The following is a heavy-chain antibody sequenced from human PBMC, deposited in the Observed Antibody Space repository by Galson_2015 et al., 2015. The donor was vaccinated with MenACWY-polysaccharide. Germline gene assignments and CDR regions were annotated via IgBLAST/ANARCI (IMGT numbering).Heavy chain of an antibody. V-gene: IGHV3-7*01. CDR3: TRRLVRGVIIRDFDS. CDR1: GFTFRSYW. CDR2: INKDGREK. D-gene: IGHD3-10*01. J-gene: IGHJ4*02. Sequence: SLRLSCAASGFTFRSYWMSWVRQAPGKGLEWVANINKDGREKNYVDSVKGRFTISRDNAKNSLYLQMNSLRAEDTAVYYCTRRLVRGVIIRDFDSWGQGTLVTVSS.